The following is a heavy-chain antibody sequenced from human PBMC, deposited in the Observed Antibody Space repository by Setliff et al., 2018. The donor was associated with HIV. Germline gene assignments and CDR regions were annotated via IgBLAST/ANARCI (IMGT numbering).Heavy chain of an antibody. CDR3: ARAPGPYGDYNWFDP. CDR2: IYYSGST. Sequence: SETLSLTCTVSGGSISSYSWSWIRQPPGKGLEWIGYIYYSGSTNYNSSLESRATISIDTSKNQFSLMLSSVTAADTAVYYCARAPGPYGDYNWFDPWGQGALVTVSS. J-gene: IGHJ5*02. CDR1: GGSISSYS. D-gene: IGHD4-17*01. V-gene: IGHV4-59*08.